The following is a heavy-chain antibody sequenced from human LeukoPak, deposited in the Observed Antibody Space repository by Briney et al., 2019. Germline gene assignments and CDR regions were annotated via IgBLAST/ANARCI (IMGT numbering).Heavy chain of an antibody. Sequence: SETLSLTCTVSGGSISSYHWSWIRQPPGKGLEWIGYIYYSGSTNYNPSLKSRVTISVDTSKNQFSLKLSSVTAADTAVYYCARAGDDYGDYVPYYFDYWGQGTLVTVSS. CDR1: GGSISSYH. J-gene: IGHJ4*02. V-gene: IGHV4-59*01. CDR3: ARAGDDYGDYVPYYFDY. CDR2: IYYSGST. D-gene: IGHD4-17*01.